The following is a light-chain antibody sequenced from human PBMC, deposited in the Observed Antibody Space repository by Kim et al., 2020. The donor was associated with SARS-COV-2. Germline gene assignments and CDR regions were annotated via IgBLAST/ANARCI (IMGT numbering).Light chain of an antibody. CDR3: QAWDSSSQV. CDR2: QDS. V-gene: IGLV3-1*01. CDR1: QLGDKY. Sequence: SYELTQPPSVSVSPGQTASITCSGDQLGDKYACWYQQKPGQSPVLVIYQDSKRPSGLPERFSGSNSGNTATLTISGTQAMDEADYYCQAWDSSSQVF. J-gene: IGLJ2*01.